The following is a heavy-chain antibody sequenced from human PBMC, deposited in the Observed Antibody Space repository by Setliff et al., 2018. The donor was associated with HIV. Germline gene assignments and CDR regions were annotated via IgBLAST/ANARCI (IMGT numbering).Heavy chain of an antibody. CDR2: IGTSGPA. J-gene: IGHJ4*02. Sequence: SETLSLTCTVYGGSFSGYYWSWIRQPPGKGLEWIGEIGTSGPANYNPSLKSRVTISIDTSKNQFSLRLSSVTAADTAVYYCARADGGSSSGYYWGQGTLVTVSS. D-gene: IGHD1-26*01. CDR1: GGSFSGYY. V-gene: IGHV4-34*01. CDR3: ARADGGSSSGYY.